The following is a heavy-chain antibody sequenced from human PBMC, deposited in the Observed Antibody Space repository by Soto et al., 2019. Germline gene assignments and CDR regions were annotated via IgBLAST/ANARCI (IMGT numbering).Heavy chain of an antibody. CDR2: IGRKDKNYAK. V-gene: IGHV3-73*02. J-gene: IGHJ4*02. CDR3: VRQWLGVSRLDH. Sequence: EVQLVQSGGGLVQPGGSLKLSCAASGFIFSGSAMHWVRQPSGKGLEWVGRIGRKDKNYAKEYAASVEGRFTIARDESKTTTFRLKNSLKSEDTDVYFCVRQWLGVSRLDHGGQGRLV. CDR1: GFIFSGSA. D-gene: IGHD3-10*01.